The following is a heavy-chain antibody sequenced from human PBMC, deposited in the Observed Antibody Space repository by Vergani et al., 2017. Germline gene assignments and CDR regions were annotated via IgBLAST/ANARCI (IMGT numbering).Heavy chain of an antibody. V-gene: IGHV3-9*01. J-gene: IGHJ4*02. CDR2: ISWNSGSI. D-gene: IGHD6-19*01. Sequence: EVQLVESGGGLVQPGRSLRLSCAASGFTFDDYAMHWVRQAPGKGLEWVSGISWNSGSIGYADSVKGRFTISRDNSKNTLYLQMNSLRAEDTAVYYCARESAVAGFLGYWGQGTLVTVSS. CDR1: GFTFDDYA. CDR3: ARESAVAGFLGY.